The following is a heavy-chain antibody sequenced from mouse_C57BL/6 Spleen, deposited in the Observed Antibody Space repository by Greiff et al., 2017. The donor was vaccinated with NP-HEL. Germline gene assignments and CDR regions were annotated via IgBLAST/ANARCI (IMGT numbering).Heavy chain of an antibody. J-gene: IGHJ2*01. CDR3: TRDRSDKGNFDY. CDR2: IDPSDSET. V-gene: IGHV1-52*01. CDR1: GYTFTSYW. Sequence: QVQLKQPGAELVRPGSSVKLSCKASGYTFTSYWMHWVKQRPIQGLEWIGNIDPSDSETHYNQKFKDKATLTVDKSSSTAYMQLSSLTSEDSAVYNCTRDRSDKGNFDYWGQGTTLTVSS.